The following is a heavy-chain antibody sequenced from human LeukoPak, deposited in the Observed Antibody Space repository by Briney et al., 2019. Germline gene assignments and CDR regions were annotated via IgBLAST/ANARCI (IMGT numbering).Heavy chain of an antibody. D-gene: IGHD1-26*01. CDR3: GQVTPVGATPPRYSLDY. CDR2: DSSGGGHT. V-gene: IGHV3-23*01. J-gene: IGHJ4*02. Sequence: PAGSLRLSCAASGVTFSSYAMRSGRHAPAKGLQWVSADSSGGGHTNYAESLKGRFTISRDTSKNNLYLQMNSLTAEDTAVYYCGQVTPVGATPPRYSLDYCGAGALVTVSS. CDR1: GVTFSSYA.